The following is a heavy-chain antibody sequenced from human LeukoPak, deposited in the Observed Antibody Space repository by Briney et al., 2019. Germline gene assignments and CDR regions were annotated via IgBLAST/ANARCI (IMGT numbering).Heavy chain of an antibody. J-gene: IGHJ4*02. V-gene: IGHV4-4*02. CDR1: GGSISSSNW. CDR3: ARVGAEAYCGGDCYYLDY. D-gene: IGHD2-21*02. Sequence: SETLSLTCAVSGGSISSSNWWSWVRQPPGKGLEWIGEIYHSGSTNYNPSLKSRVTISADKSKNQFSLKLSSVTAADTAVYYCARVGAEAYCGGDCYYLDYWGQGTLVTVSS. CDR2: IYHSGST.